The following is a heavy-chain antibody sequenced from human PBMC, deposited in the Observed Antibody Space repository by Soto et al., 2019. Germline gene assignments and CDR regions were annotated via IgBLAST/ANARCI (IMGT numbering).Heavy chain of an antibody. D-gene: IGHD1-26*01. V-gene: IGHV4-34*01. CDR3: ARSAASFGGASYLGA. Sequence: SETLSLTCGVHGGPFSCFFWSWIRQYPGKGLEWIGEFNPGGSTNYNPSLKSRLTISADRSTSQVSLRLTSVTAADAAVYFCARSAASFGGASYLGAWGQGTLVTVSS. J-gene: IGHJ5*02. CDR2: FNPGGST. CDR1: GGPFSCFF.